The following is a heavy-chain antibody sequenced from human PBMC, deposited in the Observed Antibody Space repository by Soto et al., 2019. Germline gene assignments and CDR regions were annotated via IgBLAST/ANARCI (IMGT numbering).Heavy chain of an antibody. CDR3: ALRKTGSYFDY. CDR2: ISASGTST. J-gene: IGHJ4*02. V-gene: IGHV3-23*01. CDR1: GFTFSTYA. Sequence: GGSLRLSCAGAGFTFSTYAMSWVRQAPGKGLEWVSAISASGTSTFYAGSVKGRFTISRDNSMNTLYLQMNSLRADDTAVYYCALRKTGSYFDYWGQGTLVTVSS. D-gene: IGHD7-27*01.